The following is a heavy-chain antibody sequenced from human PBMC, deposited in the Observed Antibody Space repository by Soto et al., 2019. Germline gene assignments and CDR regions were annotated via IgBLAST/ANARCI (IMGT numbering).Heavy chain of an antibody. CDR3: ARDRRYCSGGDCYREMGY. CDR1: GYNFISYG. D-gene: IGHD2-15*01. Sequence: QVQLVQSGAEVKKSGASVKVSCKASGYNFISYGITWVRRAPGQGLEWMGWISTYNGNTNYAQKLQGRVTMTTDTSTSTAYMELRSLRSDDTAVYYGARDRRYCSGGDCYREMGYWGQGTLVTVSS. J-gene: IGHJ4*02. CDR2: ISTYNGNT. V-gene: IGHV1-18*01.